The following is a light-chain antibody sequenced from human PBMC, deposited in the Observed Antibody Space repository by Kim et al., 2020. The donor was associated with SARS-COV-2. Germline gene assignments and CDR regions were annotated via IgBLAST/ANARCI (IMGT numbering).Light chain of an antibody. V-gene: IGLV1-36*01. J-gene: IGLJ2*01. Sequence: ELTQPPSVSRAPRQRVTISCSGSSSNIGSNAVNWYQQFPGQAPKLLIYHNDLLPSGVSDRFSGSKSGTSASLAISGLQSEDEADYYCAAWDDRLSGPVFGGGTQLTVL. CDR2: HND. CDR3: AAWDDRLSGPV. CDR1: SSNIGSNA.